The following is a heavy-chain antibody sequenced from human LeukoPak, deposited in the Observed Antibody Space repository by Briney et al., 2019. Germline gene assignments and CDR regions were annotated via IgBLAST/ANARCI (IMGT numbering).Heavy chain of an antibody. CDR2: IYNSGST. J-gene: IGHJ4*02. CDR1: GGSISRGSYY. Sequence: SETLSLTCIVSGGSISRGSYYWYWIRQPAGKGLEWMGRIYNSGSTNYNPSLKSRVTISTDMSKNQLSLQLSSVTAADTAVYYCARGGVAAAGTSHYFDYWGQGTLVTVSS. V-gene: IGHV4-61*02. CDR3: ARGGVAAAGTSHYFDY. D-gene: IGHD6-13*01.